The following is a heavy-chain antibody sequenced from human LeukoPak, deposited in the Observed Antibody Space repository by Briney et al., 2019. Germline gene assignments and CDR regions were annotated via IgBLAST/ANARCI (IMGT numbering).Heavy chain of an antibody. CDR2: IYYSGST. V-gene: IGHV4-39*01. J-gene: IGHJ3*02. D-gene: IGHD3-22*01. Sequence: SETLSLTCTVSGGSISSSSYYWGWIRQPPGKGPEWIGSIYYSGSTYYNPSLKSRVTISVDTSKNQFSLKLSSVTAADTAVYYCARHRMYYYDSSGRGVADAFDIWGQGTMVTVSS. CDR3: ARHRMYYYDSSGRGVADAFDI. CDR1: GGSISSSSYY.